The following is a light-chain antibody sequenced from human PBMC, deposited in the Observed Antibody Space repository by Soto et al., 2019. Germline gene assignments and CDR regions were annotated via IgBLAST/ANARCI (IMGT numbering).Light chain of an antibody. CDR1: SSDVGSYGL. V-gene: IGLV2-23*01. J-gene: IGLJ2*01. Sequence: QSALTQPASVSGSPGQSITISCTGTSSDVGSYGLVSWYQQHPGKAPKLMIYEGSKRPSGVSNRLSGSKSGNTASLTISGLQAEDEADYYCCSYAGTEVFFGGGTKLTVL. CDR3: CSYAGTEVF. CDR2: EGS.